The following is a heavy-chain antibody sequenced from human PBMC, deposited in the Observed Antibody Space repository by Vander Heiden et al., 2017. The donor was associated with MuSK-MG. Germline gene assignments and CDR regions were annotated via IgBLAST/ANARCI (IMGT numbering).Heavy chain of an antibody. Sequence: EVQRVESGGGLIQPGGSLRLSCDAASFTVSSTYISWVRQAPGKGLEWVSVIYSGGSTYYADSVKGRFTISRDNSKNTLYLQMNSLRAEDTAVYYCAREGGYSYGSTPYYYYGMDVWGQGTTVTVSS. V-gene: IGHV3-53*01. CDR2: IYSGGST. CDR3: AREGGYSYGSTPYYYYGMDV. CDR1: SFTVSSTY. J-gene: IGHJ6*02. D-gene: IGHD5-18*01.